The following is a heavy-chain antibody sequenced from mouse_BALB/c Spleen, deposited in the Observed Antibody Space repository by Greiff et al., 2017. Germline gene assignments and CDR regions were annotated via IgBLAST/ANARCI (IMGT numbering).Heavy chain of an antibody. Sequence: EVKLVESGPGLVKPSQSLSLTCTVTGYSITSDYAWNWIRQFPGNKLEWMGYISYSGSTSYNPSLKSRISITRDTSKNQFFLQLNSVTTEDTATYYCARSILRLLWFAYWGQGTLVTVSA. V-gene: IGHV3-2*02. D-gene: IGHD1-2*01. J-gene: IGHJ3*01. CDR1: GYSITSDYA. CDR2: ISYSGST. CDR3: ARSILRLLWFAY.